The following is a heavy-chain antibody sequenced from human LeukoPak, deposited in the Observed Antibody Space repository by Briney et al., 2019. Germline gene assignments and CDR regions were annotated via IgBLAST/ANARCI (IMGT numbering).Heavy chain of an antibody. V-gene: IGHV7-4-1*02. D-gene: IGHD2/OR15-2a*01. CDR1: GYTFTGYA. CDR2: INTKTGKP. CDR3: ASGPTGQID. J-gene: IGHJ4*02. Sequence: GASVKVSCKASGYTFTGYAMNWVRQAPGQGLEWMGWINTKTGKPTYAQGFTGRFVFSLDTSVSTAYLQISSLKAEDTAVYYCASGPTGQIDWGQGTLVTVSS.